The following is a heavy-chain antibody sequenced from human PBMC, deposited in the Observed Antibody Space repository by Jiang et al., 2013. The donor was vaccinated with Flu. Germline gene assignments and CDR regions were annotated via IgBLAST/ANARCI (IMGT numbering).Heavy chain of an antibody. CDR2: MNPNSGNT. Sequence: SGAEVKKPGASVKVSCKASGYTFTSYDINWVRQATGQGLEWMGWMNPNSGNTIYAQKFQGRVTMTEDTSTDTAYMELSSLRSEDTAVYYCATESPMIVVGPYYYYGMDVWGQGTTVTVSS. CDR3: ATESPMIVVGPYYYYGMDV. D-gene: IGHD3-22*01. J-gene: IGHJ6*02. V-gene: IGHV1-8*01. CDR1: GYTFTSYD.